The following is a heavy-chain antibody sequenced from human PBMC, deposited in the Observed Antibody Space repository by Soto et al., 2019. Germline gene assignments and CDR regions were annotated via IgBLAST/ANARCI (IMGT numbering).Heavy chain of an antibody. CDR1: GFTFSSYS. J-gene: IGHJ4*02. CDR2: ISSSGSTT. CDR3: ARAVVTAIVDYFDY. Sequence: EVQLVESGGGLVQPGGSLRLSCAASGFTFSSYSMNWVRQAPGKGLEWVSYISSSGSTTFYADSVKGRFTVSRDNAKNSLYLQMNSLTDEDTAVYYCARAVVTAIVDYFDYWGQGTLVTVSS. V-gene: IGHV3-48*02. D-gene: IGHD2-21*02.